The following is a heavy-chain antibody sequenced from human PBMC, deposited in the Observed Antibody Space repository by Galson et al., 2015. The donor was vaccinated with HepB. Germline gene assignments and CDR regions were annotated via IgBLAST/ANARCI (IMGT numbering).Heavy chain of an antibody. CDR2: IYYSGTT. CDR3: ARGGSGWSRGFDC. Sequence: SETLSLTCTVSGGSINVNYWSWIRQPPGKGLEWIGYIYYSGTTNYNPSLKSRVTISLDRSKTQLSLKLSSVTAADTAVYYCARGGSGWSRGFDCWGQGILVTVSS. CDR1: GGSINVNY. J-gene: IGHJ4*02. D-gene: IGHD6-19*01. V-gene: IGHV4-59*01.